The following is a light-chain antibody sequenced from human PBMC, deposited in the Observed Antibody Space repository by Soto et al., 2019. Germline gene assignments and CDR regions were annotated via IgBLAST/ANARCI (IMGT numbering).Light chain of an antibody. CDR1: QSVDNN. V-gene: IGKV3-15*01. J-gene: IGKJ1*01. CDR3: QQFYTWPQT. Sequence: ETVLTQSPATLSVSPGERATLSCRASQSVDNNLAWYQQKPGQAPRLLIYGASTRATGIPARFSGSGSGTDFTLTISSLQSEDFAVYFCQQFYTWPQTFGHGTTVDIK. CDR2: GAS.